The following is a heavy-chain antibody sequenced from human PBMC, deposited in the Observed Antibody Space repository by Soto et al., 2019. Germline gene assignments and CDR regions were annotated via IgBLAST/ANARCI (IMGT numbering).Heavy chain of an antibody. CDR3: ASGRGGTYDFEY. J-gene: IGHJ4*02. V-gene: IGHV3-30*03. CDR1: GFTFSSYG. Sequence: GGSLRLSFAASGFTFSSYGIHWVRQAPGKGLEWVAGILSDGSEKYYADSVRGRFTISRDNSKNTLYLQMNSLRAEDTAFYYSASGRGGTYDFEYWGQGSLVTVSS. CDR2: ILSDGSEK. D-gene: IGHD3-3*01.